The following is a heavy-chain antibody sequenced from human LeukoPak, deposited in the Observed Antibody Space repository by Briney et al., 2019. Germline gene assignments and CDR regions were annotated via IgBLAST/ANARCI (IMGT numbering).Heavy chain of an antibody. J-gene: IGHJ5*02. CDR3: ARQGLGIWNWFDP. V-gene: IGHV4-39*01. Sequence: SETLSLTCTVSGGSISSGDYYWGWIRQPPGKGLEWIGTIYYSGRTYYNPSLKSRVTISVDTSKNQFSLKLSSVTATDTAVYYCARQGLGIWNWFDPWGQGTLVTVSS. D-gene: IGHD7-27*01. CDR1: GGSISSGDYY. CDR2: IYYSGRT.